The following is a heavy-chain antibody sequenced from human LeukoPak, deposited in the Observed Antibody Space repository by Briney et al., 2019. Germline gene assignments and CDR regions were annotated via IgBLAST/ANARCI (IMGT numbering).Heavy chain of an antibody. CDR1: GYSISSGYY. V-gene: IGHV4-38-2*01. CDR2: MYHSGST. CDR3: ASFNYYDSSGYYYVLEAFDI. D-gene: IGHD3-22*01. J-gene: IGHJ3*02. Sequence: SETLSLTCAVSGYSISSGYYWGWIRQPPGKGLEWIGSMYHSGSTYYNPSLKSRVTISVDTSKDQFSLKLSSVTAADTAVYYCASFNYYDSSGYYYVLEAFDIWGQGTMVTVSS.